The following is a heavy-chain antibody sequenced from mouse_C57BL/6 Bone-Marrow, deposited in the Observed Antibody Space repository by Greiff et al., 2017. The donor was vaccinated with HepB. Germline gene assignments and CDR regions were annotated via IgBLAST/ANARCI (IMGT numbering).Heavy chain of an antibody. V-gene: IGHV1-72*01. CDR3: ARGQITTVVAPYARDY. J-gene: IGHJ4*01. D-gene: IGHD1-1*01. Sequence: QVHVKQPGAELVKPGASVKLSCKASGYTFTSYWMHWVKQRPGQGLEWIGGIDTNSGGTKYNEKFKSKATLTVDKPSSTAYMQLSSLTSEDSAVYYCARGQITTVVAPYARDYWGQGTSVTVSS. CDR2: IDTNSGGT. CDR1: GYTFTSYW.